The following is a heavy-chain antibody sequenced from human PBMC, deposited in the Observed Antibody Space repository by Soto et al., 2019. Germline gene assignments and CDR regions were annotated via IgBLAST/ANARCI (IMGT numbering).Heavy chain of an antibody. V-gene: IGHV4-34*01. D-gene: IGHD3-9*01. CDR2: INHSGST. CDR3: ARGGHSLTTYYYYYLDV. J-gene: IGHJ6*03. Sequence: QVQLQQWGAGLLKPSETLSLTCAVYGGSFSGYYWSWIRQPPGKGLEWIGEINHSGSTNYNPSLKSRVTISVDTSKNQFSLKLSSVTAADTAVYYCARGGHSLTTYYYYYLDVWGKGTTVTVSS. CDR1: GGSFSGYY.